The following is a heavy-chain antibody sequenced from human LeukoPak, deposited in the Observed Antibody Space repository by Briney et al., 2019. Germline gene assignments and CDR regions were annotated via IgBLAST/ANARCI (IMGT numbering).Heavy chain of an antibody. CDR3: ARDGARDGLYFDY. V-gene: IGHV3-7*01. D-gene: IGHD5-24*01. CDR1: GFTFSNYW. Sequence: GGSLRLSCAVSGFTFSNYWMSWVRQAPGKGLEWVANINQDGREIQYVDSVKGRFTIYRDNAKNSLYLQMSSLRAEDTAIYYCARDGARDGLYFDYWGQGTLVTVSS. J-gene: IGHJ4*02. CDR2: INQDGREI.